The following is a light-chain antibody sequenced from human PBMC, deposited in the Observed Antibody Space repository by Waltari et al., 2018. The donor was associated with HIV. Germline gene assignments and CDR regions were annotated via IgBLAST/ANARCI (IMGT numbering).Light chain of an antibody. V-gene: IGLV2-23*02. CDR1: TSHVGTSNP. J-gene: IGLJ3*02. Sequence: QPPPTQPASVSRHPGQSAPFTRTGTTSHVGTSNPISWYQPHPGKAPTLLSYDVPKRPSGVSSRFAGSKSGYWASLTISGLLTEDESYYYCLTYVSDSGTWKFGGGTYLTV. CDR3: LTYVSDSGTWK. CDR2: DVP.